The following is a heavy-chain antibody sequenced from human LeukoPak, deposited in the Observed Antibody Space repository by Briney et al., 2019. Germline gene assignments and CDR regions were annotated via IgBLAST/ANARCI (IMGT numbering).Heavy chain of an antibody. J-gene: IGHJ3*02. D-gene: IGHD4-23*01. CDR1: GFTFSSYS. CDR2: ISSSSSTI. CDR3: ARGFRVVTTGGFAFDI. Sequence: GGSLRLSCAASGFTFSSYSMNWVRQAPGKGLEWVSYISSSSSTIYYADSVKGRFTISRDNAKNSLFLQMNSLRAEDTAVYYCARGFRVVTTGGFAFDIWGQGTMVTVSS. V-gene: IGHV3-48*04.